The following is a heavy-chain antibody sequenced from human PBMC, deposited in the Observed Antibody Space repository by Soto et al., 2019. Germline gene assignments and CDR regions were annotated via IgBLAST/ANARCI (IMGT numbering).Heavy chain of an antibody. V-gene: IGHV3-23*01. CDR2: ISGSGGST. CDR3: ANFPMAEAGGDY. J-gene: IGHJ4*02. D-gene: IGHD6-19*01. Sequence: EVQLLESGGGLVQPGGSLRLSCAASEFTFSNYAMSWVRQAPGKGLEWVSAISGSGGSTYYADSVKGRFTISRDNSKNTLYRQMNSLGAEDTAVYYWANFPMAEAGGDYWGRGTLVTVSS. CDR1: EFTFSNYA.